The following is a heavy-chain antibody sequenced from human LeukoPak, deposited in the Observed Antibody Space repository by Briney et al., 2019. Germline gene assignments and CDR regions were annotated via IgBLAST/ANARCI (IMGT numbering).Heavy chain of an antibody. CDR1: GGTFSSYA. CDR2: IIPIFGTA. D-gene: IGHD3-22*01. V-gene: IGHV1-69*05. CDR3: ARVYYDSSGYYYPHWFDP. J-gene: IGHJ5*02. Sequence: SSVKVSCKASGGTFSSYAISWVRQAPGQGLGWMGGIIPIFGTANYAQKFQGRVTITTDESTSTAYMELSSLRSEDTAVYYCARVYYDSSGYYYPHWFDPWGQGTLVTVSS.